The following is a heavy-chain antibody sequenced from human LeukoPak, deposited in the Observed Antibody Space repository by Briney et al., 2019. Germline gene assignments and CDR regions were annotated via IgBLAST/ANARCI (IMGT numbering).Heavy chain of an antibody. J-gene: IGHJ4*02. Sequence: HPGGSQRLSCAASGFTFSSYSMSWVRQAPGKGLEWVSYITSSSGTRYYADSVKGRFTVSRDNAKSSLYLQMNSLRHEDTAVYYCTREKWELRYYFDYWGGGTVVPVSS. CDR2: ITSSSGTR. CDR1: GFTFSSYS. CDR3: TREKWELRYYFDY. D-gene: IGHD1-26*01. V-gene: IGHV3-48*02.